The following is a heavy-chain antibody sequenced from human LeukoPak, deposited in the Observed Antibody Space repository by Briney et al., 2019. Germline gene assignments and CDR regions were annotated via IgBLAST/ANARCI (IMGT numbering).Heavy chain of an antibody. D-gene: IGHD5-12*01. J-gene: IGHJ4*02. V-gene: IGHV3-66*01. Sequence: AGSLRLSCAASGFTVSTNYMSWLRQAPGIGLEWVSVIYSGGTTYYAESVKGRFSISRDNSKNTLDLQMNSLRAEDTAVFYCARYDYGRSGFDYWGQGTLVTVSS. CDR1: GFTVSTNY. CDR3: ARYDYGRSGFDY. CDR2: IYSGGTT.